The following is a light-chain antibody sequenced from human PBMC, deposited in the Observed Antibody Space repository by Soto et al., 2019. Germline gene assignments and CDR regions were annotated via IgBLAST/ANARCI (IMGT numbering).Light chain of an antibody. V-gene: IGKV3-20*01. CDR1: QSVSSTY. Sequence: EIVFTQSPGTLSLFPGERATFSCRASQSVSSTYLAWYQQKPGQAPRLLIYGASSRATGIPDRFSGSGSGTDFSLTISRLEPEDSAVYYCQQYGSSPRTFGQGTQVEI. J-gene: IGKJ1*01. CDR2: GAS. CDR3: QQYGSSPRT.